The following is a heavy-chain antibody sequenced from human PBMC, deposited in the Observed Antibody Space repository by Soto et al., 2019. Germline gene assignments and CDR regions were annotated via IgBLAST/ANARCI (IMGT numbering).Heavy chain of an antibody. J-gene: IGHJ6*03. Sequence: ASVKVSCKASGYTLISYDINWVRQVTGQGLEWMGWMNPDSGNTGYAQKFQGRVTMTRDTCTGTAYLELSSLRSEDTAVYYCARGPTGTTTYYMDVLGKGTTVTVSS. CDR1: GYTLISYD. CDR2: MNPDSGNT. V-gene: IGHV1-8*01. D-gene: IGHD1-7*01. CDR3: ARGPTGTTTYYMDV.